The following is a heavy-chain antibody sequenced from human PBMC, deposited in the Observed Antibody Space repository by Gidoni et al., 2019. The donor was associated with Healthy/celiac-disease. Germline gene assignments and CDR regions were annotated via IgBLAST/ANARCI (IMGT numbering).Heavy chain of an antibody. CDR3: ARGGSRGWYSFDY. Sequence: QVQLVQSGSAVKKPRASVKVSCKHSGYSVTSYAMNWVRQAPGQGLEWMGRFNPNTGNQTYAQGFTGRFVFSLDTSVSTTYLQISSLKAEDTAVYYCARGGSRGWYSFDYWGQGTLVTVSS. CDR2: FNPNTGNQ. V-gene: IGHV7-4-1*02. J-gene: IGHJ4*02. D-gene: IGHD6-19*01. CDR1: GYSVTSYA.